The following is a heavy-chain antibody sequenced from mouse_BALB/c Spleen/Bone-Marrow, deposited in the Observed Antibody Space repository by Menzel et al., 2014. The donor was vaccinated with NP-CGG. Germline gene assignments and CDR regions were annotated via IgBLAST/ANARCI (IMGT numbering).Heavy chain of an antibody. CDR1: GYTFTNFD. CDR3: ARGGYFGNAFAY. J-gene: IGHJ3*01. V-gene: IGHV1S56*01. CDR2: IYPGDGTT. Sequence: VKLMESGPELVKPGALVKISCKASGYTFTNFDISWVQQRPGQGLEWIGWIYPGDGTTKYTEKFKGKASLTTDKSSSTAYMQLNSLTSDNSAVYFCARGGYFGNAFAYWGQGTLVSVSA. D-gene: IGHD2-1*01.